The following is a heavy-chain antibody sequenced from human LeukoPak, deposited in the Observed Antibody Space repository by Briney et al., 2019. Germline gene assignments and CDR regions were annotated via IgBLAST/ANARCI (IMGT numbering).Heavy chain of an antibody. J-gene: IGHJ4*02. V-gene: IGHV2-5*01. CDR3: AHSYDFWSGYYAGFFDY. Sequence: SGPTMVKPTQTLTLTCTFSGFSLSTSGVGVGWIRQPPGKALEWLALIYWNDDKRYSPSLKSRLTITKDTSKNQVVLTMTNMDPVDTATYDCAHSYDFWSGYYAGFFDYWGQGTLVTVSS. CDR2: IYWNDDK. CDR1: GFSLSTSGVG. D-gene: IGHD3-3*01.